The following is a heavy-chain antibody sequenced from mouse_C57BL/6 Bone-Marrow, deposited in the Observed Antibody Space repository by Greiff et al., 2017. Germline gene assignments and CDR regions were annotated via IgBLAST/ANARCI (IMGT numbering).Heavy chain of an antibody. CDR3: ARRQLRPRGDYGDY. CDR1: GYTFTSYW. D-gene: IGHD3-2*02. CDR2: IHPNSGST. Sequence: QVQLKESGAELVKPGASVKLSCKASGYTFTSYWMHWVKQRPGQGLEWIGMIHPNSGSTNYNEKFKSKATLTVDKSSSTAYMQLSSLTSEDSAVYYCARRQLRPRGDYGDYWGQGTTLTVSA. V-gene: IGHV1-64*01. J-gene: IGHJ2*01.